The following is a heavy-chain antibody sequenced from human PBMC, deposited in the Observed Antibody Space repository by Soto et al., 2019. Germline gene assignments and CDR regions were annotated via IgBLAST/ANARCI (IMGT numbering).Heavy chain of an antibody. V-gene: IGHV4-4*07. CDR2: IFSSGST. J-gene: IGHJ4*02. CDR3: AREGSYSAYNFAHGIQLWSFDF. D-gene: IGHD5-12*01. Sequence: SVPLSVTWTVYGGYITTFYGSWVRQPAGRGLEWIGRIFSSGSTSFNPSLESRVAMSVDTSKNRFSLNLSSVTAADMAVYYCAREGSYSAYNFAHGIQLWSFDFWGQGALVTVSS. CDR1: GGYITTFY.